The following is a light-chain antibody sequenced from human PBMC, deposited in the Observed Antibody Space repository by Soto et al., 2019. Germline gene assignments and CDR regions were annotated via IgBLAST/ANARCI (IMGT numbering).Light chain of an antibody. CDR2: EVS. V-gene: IGLV2-14*01. CDR1: SSDVGNYKY. J-gene: IGLJ1*01. Sequence: QSASVSGSPGQSITISCTGTSSDVGNYKYVSWYQQHPGKAPKLMIYEVSNRPSGVSNRFSGSKSGNTASLTISGLQAEDETDYYCFSYTSSGTYVFGTGTRSPS. CDR3: FSYTSSGTYV.